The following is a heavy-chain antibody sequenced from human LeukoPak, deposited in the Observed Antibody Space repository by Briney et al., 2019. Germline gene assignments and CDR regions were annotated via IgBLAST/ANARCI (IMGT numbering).Heavy chain of an antibody. CDR3: ARDTKEVEWQRLGTGLVNY. CDR2: INPNSGGT. CDR1: GYTFTGYY. V-gene: IGHV1-2*02. Sequence: ASVKVSCKASGYTFTGYYMHWVRQAPGQGLEWMGWINPNSGGTNYAQKFQGRVTMTRDTSISTAYVELTRLRSDDTAVYYCARDTKEVEWQRLGTGLVNYWGQGTLVTVSS. D-gene: IGHD5-12*01. J-gene: IGHJ4*02.